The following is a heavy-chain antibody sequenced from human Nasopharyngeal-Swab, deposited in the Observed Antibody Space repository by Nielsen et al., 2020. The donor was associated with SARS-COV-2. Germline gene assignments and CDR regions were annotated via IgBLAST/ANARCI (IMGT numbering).Heavy chain of an antibody. CDR2: IIPIFGTA. CDR3: ARSRYAGYSYGLGYYYYMDV. D-gene: IGHD5-18*01. CDR1: GGTFSSYA. Sequence: SVKVSCKASGGTFSSYAISWVRQAPGQGLEWMGGIIPIFGTANYAQKFQGRVTITADKSTSAAYMELSSLRSEDTAVYYCARSRYAGYSYGLGYYYYMDVWGKGTTVTVSS. V-gene: IGHV1-69*06. J-gene: IGHJ6*03.